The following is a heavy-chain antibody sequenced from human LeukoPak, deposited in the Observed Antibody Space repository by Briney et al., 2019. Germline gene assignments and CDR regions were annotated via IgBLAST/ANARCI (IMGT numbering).Heavy chain of an antibody. CDR2: ISGSGGST. CDR3: AKSLTVTTRIHSIDP. V-gene: IGHV3-23*01. D-gene: IGHD4-17*01. Sequence: GGSLRLSCAASGFTVSSNYMSWVRQAPGKGLEWVSAISGSGGSTYYADSVKGRFTISRDNSKNTLYLQMNSLRAEDTAVYYCAKSLTVTTRIHSIDPRGQGTLVTVSS. CDR1: GFTVSSNY. J-gene: IGHJ4*02.